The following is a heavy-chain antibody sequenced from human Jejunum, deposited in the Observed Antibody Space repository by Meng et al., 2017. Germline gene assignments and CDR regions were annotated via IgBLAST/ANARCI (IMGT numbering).Heavy chain of an antibody. V-gene: IGHV3-72*01. CDR2: TRKIGNSYSI. CDR3: ARGRVGDGYFDY. CDR1: GFIFSDHY. Sequence: GGSLRLSCAASGFIFSDHYMDWVRQAPGKGLEWVDRTRKIGNSYSIQYAASVKGRFTISRDDSENSLSLQMNSLKTEDTAVYYCARGRVGDGYFDYWGQGTRVTVSS. D-gene: IGHD3-16*01. J-gene: IGHJ4*02.